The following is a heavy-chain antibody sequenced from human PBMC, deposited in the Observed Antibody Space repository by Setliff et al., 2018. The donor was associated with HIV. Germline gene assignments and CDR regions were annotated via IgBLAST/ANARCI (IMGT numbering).Heavy chain of an antibody. J-gene: IGHJ6*02. CDR1: GYTLTTYA. V-gene: IGHV1-3*01. CDR3: ASSAVAGSTPVLIYYYYGMDV. Sequence: GASVKVSCKASGYTLTTYAMHWVRQAPGQRLAWMGWINVDNDNTKYSQKFQGRVTLTRDTSASTAYMELSGLRSEDTAVYYCASSAVAGSTPVLIYYYYGMDVWGQGTAVTVSS. D-gene: IGHD6-19*01. CDR2: INVDNDNT.